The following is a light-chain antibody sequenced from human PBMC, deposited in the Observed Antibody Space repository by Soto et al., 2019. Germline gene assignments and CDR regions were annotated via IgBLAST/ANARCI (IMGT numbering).Light chain of an antibody. J-gene: IGKJ3*01. Sequence: DIQMTQSPTSLSASVGDRVTITRRASQDIRNFVAWYQQKPGKAPKLLIYAASTLQSGVPSRFSGSGTGTDFTLTINSLQPEDVATYSCQQYSSVPVFGPGTKVEIK. CDR1: QDIRNF. CDR3: QQYSSVPV. V-gene: IGKV1-27*01. CDR2: AAS.